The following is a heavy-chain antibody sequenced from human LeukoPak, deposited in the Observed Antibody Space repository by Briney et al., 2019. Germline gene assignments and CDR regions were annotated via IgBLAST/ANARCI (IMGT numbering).Heavy chain of an antibody. D-gene: IGHD4-17*01. J-gene: IGHJ3*02. CDR3: ARAISDYDASDI. Sequence: GGSLRLSCAASGFTFFSYSLSWVRHAPGKGLEWVSSISGSSGYIFYADSVKGRFTISRDNAKNSLYLQMNSLRAEDTAVYYCARAISDYDASDIWGQGTMVTVSS. CDR2: ISGSSGYI. CDR1: GFTFFSYS. V-gene: IGHV3-21*01.